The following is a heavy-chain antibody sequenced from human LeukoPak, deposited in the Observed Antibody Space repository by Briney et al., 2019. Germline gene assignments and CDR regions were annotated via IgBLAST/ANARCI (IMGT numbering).Heavy chain of an antibody. CDR1: GFIFSSYA. V-gene: IGHV3-23*01. CDR2: ISGSGGST. Sequence: GGSLRLSCAASGFIFSSYAMSWVRQAPGKGLEWVSTISGSGGSTYYADSVKGRFTISRDNSKNTVYLQMNSLRAEDTAVSRVKGSSWSYYYMDVWGKGTTVTVSS. J-gene: IGHJ6*03. D-gene: IGHD6-13*01. CDR3: KGSSWSYYYMDV.